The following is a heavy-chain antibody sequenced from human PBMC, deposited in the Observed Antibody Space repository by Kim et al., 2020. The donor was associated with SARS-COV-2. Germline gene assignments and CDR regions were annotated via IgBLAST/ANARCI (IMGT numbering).Heavy chain of an antibody. Sequence: ASVKVSCKASGYTFTSYGISWVRQAPGQGLEWMGWISAYNGNTNYAQKLQGRVTMTTDTSTSTAYMELRSLRSDDTAVYYCARTSRYYYGSGRAFDIWGQGTMVTVSS. J-gene: IGHJ3*02. D-gene: IGHD3-10*01. CDR3: ARTSRYYYGSGRAFDI. CDR2: ISAYNGNT. CDR1: GYTFTSYG. V-gene: IGHV1-18*04.